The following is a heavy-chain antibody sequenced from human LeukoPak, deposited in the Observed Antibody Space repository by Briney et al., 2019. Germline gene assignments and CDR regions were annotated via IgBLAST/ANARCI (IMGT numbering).Heavy chain of an antibody. CDR3: ARDQTPIYVSGSPFDY. CDR2: NSGSSSTI. Sequence: QAGGSLRLSCAASGFTFSSYSMNWVRQAPGKGLEWVSYNSGSSSTIYYADSVKGRFTISRDNAKNSLYLQMNSLRAEDTAVYYCARDQTPIYVSGSPFDYWGQGTLVTLSS. CDR1: GFTFSSYS. D-gene: IGHD3-10*01. V-gene: IGHV3-48*04. J-gene: IGHJ4*02.